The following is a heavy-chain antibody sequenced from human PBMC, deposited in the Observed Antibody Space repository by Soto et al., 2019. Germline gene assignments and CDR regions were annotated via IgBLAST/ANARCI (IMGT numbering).Heavy chain of an antibody. CDR2: IIPIFGTA. Sequence: SVKVSCKASGDTFSSYAISWVRQAPGQGLEWMGGIIPIFGTANYAQKFQGRVTITADESTSTAYMKLSSLRSEDTAVYYCARDGSGYRSRASPMDVWGQGTTVTVSS. D-gene: IGHD3-22*01. J-gene: IGHJ6*02. V-gene: IGHV1-69*13. CDR3: ARDGSGYRSRASPMDV. CDR1: GDTFSSYA.